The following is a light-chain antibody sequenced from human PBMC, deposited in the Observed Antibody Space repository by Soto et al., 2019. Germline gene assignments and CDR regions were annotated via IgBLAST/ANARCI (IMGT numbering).Light chain of an antibody. CDR3: YSYAGSYTWV. V-gene: IGLV2-11*01. CDR1: SSDVGGYNY. J-gene: IGLJ3*02. Sequence: QSVLTQPRSVSGSPGQSVTISCTGSSSDVGGYNYVSWYQHHPGKAPKLMISDVTKRPSGVPDRFSGSKSGNTASLTISGLQAEDEADYYCYSYAGSYTWVFGGGTMLTVL. CDR2: DVT.